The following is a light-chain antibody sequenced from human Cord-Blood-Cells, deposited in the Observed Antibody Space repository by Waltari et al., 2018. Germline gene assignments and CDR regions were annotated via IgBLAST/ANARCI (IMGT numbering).Light chain of an antibody. J-gene: IGLJ2*01. Sequence: QSVLTQPPSVSGAPGQRVTISCTGSSSNIGAGYDVHWYQQLPGTAPKLLIYGNSHRPSGVPDRFSGSKSGTSASLAITGLQAEDEAVYYCQSYDSSLSGSVFGGGTKLTVL. CDR2: GNS. CDR3: QSYDSSLSGSV. V-gene: IGLV1-40*01. CDR1: SSNIGAGYD.